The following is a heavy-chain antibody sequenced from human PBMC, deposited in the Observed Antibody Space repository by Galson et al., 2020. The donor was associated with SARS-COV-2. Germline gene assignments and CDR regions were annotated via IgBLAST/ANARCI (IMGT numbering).Heavy chain of an antibody. V-gene: IGHV4-59*01. J-gene: IGHJ2*01. D-gene: IGHD2-21*01. CDR2: IYSSGST. CDR3: PRDCGYNWYFDL. CDR1: GGSLSSYY. Sequence: SETLSLTCPVSGGSLSSYYWSWIRHPPGNGLEWLGYIYSSGSTNYNHSLKSRVTISVDTSKNQCSLKRSSVTAADTAVYYCPRDCGYNWYFDLWGRGTLVTVSS.